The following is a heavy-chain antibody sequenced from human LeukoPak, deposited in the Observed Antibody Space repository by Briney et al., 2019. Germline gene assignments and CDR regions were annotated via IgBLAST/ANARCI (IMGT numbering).Heavy chain of an antibody. Sequence: GGSLRLSCAASGFTFSTYGMHWVRQAPGKGLEWVAVMRYDGSNKYYADSVKGRFTISRDNSKNTLYLQMISLRAEDTAVYYCARDGFQFHYYYGMDVWGQGTTVTVSS. CDR1: GFTFSTYG. CDR2: MRYDGSNK. D-gene: IGHD2-21*01. CDR3: ARDGFQFHYYYGMDV. V-gene: IGHV3-33*01. J-gene: IGHJ6*02.